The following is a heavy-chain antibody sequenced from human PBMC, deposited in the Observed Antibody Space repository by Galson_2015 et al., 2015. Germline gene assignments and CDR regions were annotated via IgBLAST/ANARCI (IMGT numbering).Heavy chain of an antibody. CDR2: ISSAGSNN. J-gene: IGHJ4*02. Sequence: SLRPSCAASGLTLSSYGTPWVRPAPGKGLERVAVISSAGSNNYYADFVKGRFTISRDNSKNTLYLQMSSLRAEDTAVYYCVKSSGYCSGGSCYSSRSFDYWGQGTLVIVSS. V-gene: IGHV3-30*18. CDR3: VKSSGYCSGGSCYSSRSFDY. CDR1: GLTLSSYG. D-gene: IGHD2-15*01.